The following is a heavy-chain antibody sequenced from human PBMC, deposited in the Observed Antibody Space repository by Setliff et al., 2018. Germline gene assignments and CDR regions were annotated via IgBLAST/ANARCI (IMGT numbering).Heavy chain of an antibody. CDR2: INPDSGAT. D-gene: IGHD3-3*01. CDR1: GYTFTAYY. J-gene: IGHJ4*02. V-gene: IGHV1-2*02. Sequence: KVSCKASGYTFTAYYMHWVRQAPGQGPEWMGWINPDSGATNFAQKFQGRVTMTRDTSTTTAYMDLNSLRSDDTATYFCARDRDVSTIFGVVIPAASGLGYWGQGTLVTVS. CDR3: ARDRDVSTIFGVVIPAASGLGY.